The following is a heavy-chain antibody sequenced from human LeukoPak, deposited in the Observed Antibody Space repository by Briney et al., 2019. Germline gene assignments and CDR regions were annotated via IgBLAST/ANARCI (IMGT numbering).Heavy chain of an antibody. V-gene: IGHV3-23*01. D-gene: IGHD6-13*01. CDR2: ISGSGGST. CDR1: GFTFSSYA. CDR3: AKETYSSSSPYFDY. J-gene: IGHJ4*02. Sequence: PGGSLRLSCSASGFTFSSYAMSWVRPAPGKGLEWVSAISGSGGSTYYADSVKGRFTISRDNSKNTLYLQMNSLRAEDTAVYYCAKETYSSSSPYFDYWGQGTLVTVSS.